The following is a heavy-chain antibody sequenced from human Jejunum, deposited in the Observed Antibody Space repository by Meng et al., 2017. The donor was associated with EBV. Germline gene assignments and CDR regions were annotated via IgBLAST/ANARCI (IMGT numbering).Heavy chain of an antibody. Sequence: EVQLVESGGGLVQPGGSLRPPCVASGITFSNAWMSWVRQAPGKGLEWVGRIKSKADGETIDYGAPEKDRFIISRDDSKNTMYLQINSLKTEDTAVYYCTTLWLGGPGFDPWGQGTLVTVSS. CDR1: GITFSNAW. CDR3: TTLWLGGPGFDP. J-gene: IGHJ5*02. D-gene: IGHD3-10*01. V-gene: IGHV3-15*01. CDR2: IKSKADGETI.